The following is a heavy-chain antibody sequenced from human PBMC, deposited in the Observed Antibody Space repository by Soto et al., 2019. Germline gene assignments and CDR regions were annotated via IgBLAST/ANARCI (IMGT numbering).Heavy chain of an antibody. CDR3: AKDAISMVRGVNNWFDP. J-gene: IGHJ5*02. V-gene: IGHV3-23*01. CDR1: EFAFSSYA. CDR2: ISGGGGVST. Sequence: GGSLRLSCAAFEFAFSSYAMIWARQAPGKGLEWVSGISGGGGVSTYYADSVKGRFTISRDNSMNTLYLQMNRLRAEDTAVYYCAKDAISMVRGVNNWFDPWGQGTLVTVSS. D-gene: IGHD3-10*01.